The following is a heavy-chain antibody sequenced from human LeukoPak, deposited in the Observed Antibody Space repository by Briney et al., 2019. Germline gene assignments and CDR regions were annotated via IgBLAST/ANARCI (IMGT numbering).Heavy chain of an antibody. CDR3: ARILVGATVWNYFDY. D-gene: IGHD1-26*01. V-gene: IGHV4-38-2*01. CDR2: IYHSGST. J-gene: IGHJ4*02. Sequence: TGGSLRLSCAASGFKFSDYSMNWVRQVPGKGLEWIGSIYHSGSTYYNPSLKSRVTISVDTSKNQFSLKLSSVTAADTAVYYCARILVGATVWNYFDYWGQGTLVTVSS. CDR1: GFKFSDYS.